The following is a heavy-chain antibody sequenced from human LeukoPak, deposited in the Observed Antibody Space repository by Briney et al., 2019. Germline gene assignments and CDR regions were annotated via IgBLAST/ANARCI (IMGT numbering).Heavy chain of an antibody. V-gene: IGHV3-30*04. J-gene: IGHJ4*02. D-gene: IGHD6-19*01. CDR3: ARGYSSGWHEGFDY. Sequence: PGGSLRLSCAASGFTFSSYAMHWVRQAPGKGLEWVAVISYDGSNKYYADSVKGRFTISRDNSENTLYLQMNSLRAEDTAVYYYARGYSSGWHEGFDYWGQGTLVTVSS. CDR2: ISYDGSNK. CDR1: GFTFSSYA.